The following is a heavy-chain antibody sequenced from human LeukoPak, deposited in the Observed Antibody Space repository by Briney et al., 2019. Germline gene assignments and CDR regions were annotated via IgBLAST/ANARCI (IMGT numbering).Heavy chain of an antibody. Sequence: GGSLRLSCAVSGLTVGRNSMNWVRQAPGKGLEWVSSISESGGTTDYADSVKGRFTISRDNSKNTLYLQMNSLRAEDTAVYYCARQWLVNGWGQGTLVTVSS. D-gene: IGHD6-19*01. J-gene: IGHJ4*02. CDR1: GLTVGRNS. V-gene: IGHV3-23*01. CDR3: ARQWLVNG. CDR2: ISESGGTT.